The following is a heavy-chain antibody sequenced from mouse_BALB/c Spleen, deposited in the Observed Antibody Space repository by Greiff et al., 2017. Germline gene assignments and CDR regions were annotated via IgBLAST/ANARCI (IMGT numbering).Heavy chain of an antibody. CDR1: GDSITSGY. J-gene: IGHJ4*01. CDR2: ISYSGST. D-gene: IGHD2-1*01. V-gene: IGHV3-8*02. CDR3: ARYYGNYDYAMDY. Sequence: DVKLQESGPSLVKPSQTLSLTCSVTGDSITSGYWNWIRKFPGNKLEYMGYISYSGSTYYNPSLKSRISITRDTSKNQYYLQLNSVTTEDTATYYCARYYGNYDYAMDYWGQGTSVTVSS.